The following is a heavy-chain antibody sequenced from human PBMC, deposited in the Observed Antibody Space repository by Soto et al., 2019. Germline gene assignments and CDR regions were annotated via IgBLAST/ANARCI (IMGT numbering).Heavy chain of an antibody. D-gene: IGHD2-21*02. V-gene: IGHV3-23*01. CDR2: ISGSGGST. CDR1: GFTFSSYA. CDR3: AKDPAYCGGDCFFGDAFDI. J-gene: IGHJ3*02. Sequence: GGSLRLSCAASGFTFSSYAMSWVRQAPGKGLEWVSAISGSGGSTYYADSVKGRFTISRDNSKNTLYLQMNSLRAEDTAVYYCAKDPAYCGGDCFFGDAFDIWGQGTMVTVSS.